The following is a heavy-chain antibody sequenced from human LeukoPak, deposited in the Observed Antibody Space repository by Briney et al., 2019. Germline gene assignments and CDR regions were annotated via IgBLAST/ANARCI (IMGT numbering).Heavy chain of an antibody. Sequence: SETLSLTCTVSGDSISSSSYYWSWIRQSAGKGLEWIVRIYTSRSTNYNPSLESRVTISIDTSKNQFSLRLTSVTAADTAVCFCARGRPSDIVVVTADDVWGQGTLVTVSS. CDR1: GDSISSSSYY. J-gene: IGHJ1*01. CDR3: ARGRPSDIVVVTADDV. V-gene: IGHV4-61*02. CDR2: IYTSRST. D-gene: IGHD2-21*02.